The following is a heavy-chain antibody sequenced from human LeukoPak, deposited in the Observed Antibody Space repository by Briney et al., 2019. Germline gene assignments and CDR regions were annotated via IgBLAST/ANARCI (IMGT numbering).Heavy chain of an antibody. CDR3: ARDNSVGDNAWWFDP. V-gene: IGHV1-46*01. Sequence: ASVKVSCKASGYTFSDYYLHWVRQAPGQGLEWMGLINPTGGSTGYAQKFQGRVTMTRDMSTSTDYMELSSLRSEDTAIYYCARDNSVGDNAWWFDPWGQGTLVTVSS. J-gene: IGHJ5*02. D-gene: IGHD1-26*01. CDR1: GYTFSDYY. CDR2: INPTGGST.